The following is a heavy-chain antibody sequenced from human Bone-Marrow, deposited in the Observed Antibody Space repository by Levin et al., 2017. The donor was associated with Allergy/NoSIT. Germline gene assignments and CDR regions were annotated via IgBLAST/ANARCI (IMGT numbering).Heavy chain of an antibody. Sequence: GESLKISCAASGFTFSSYAMHWVRQAPGKGLEWVAVISYDGSNKYYADSVKGRFTISRDNSKNTLYLQMNSLRAEDTAVYYCAREGDDSSGYRSFDYWGQGTLVTVSS. V-gene: IGHV3-30-3*01. CDR3: AREGDDSSGYRSFDY. J-gene: IGHJ4*02. CDR2: ISYDGSNK. CDR1: GFTFSSYA. D-gene: IGHD3-22*01.